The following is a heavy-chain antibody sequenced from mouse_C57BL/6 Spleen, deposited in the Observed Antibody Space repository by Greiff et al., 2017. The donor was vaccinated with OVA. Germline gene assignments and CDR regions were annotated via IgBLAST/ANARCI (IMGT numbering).Heavy chain of an antibody. Sequence: QVQLQQSGAELAKPGASVKLSCKASGYTFTSYWMHWVKQRPGQGLEWIGYINPSSGYTKYNQKFKDKATLTADKSSSTAYMQLSSLTYEDSAVYYCVIYYYGRDYFDYWGQGTTLTVSS. J-gene: IGHJ2*01. CDR2: INPSSGYT. D-gene: IGHD1-1*01. CDR3: VIYYYGRDYFDY. CDR1: GYTFTSYW. V-gene: IGHV1-7*01.